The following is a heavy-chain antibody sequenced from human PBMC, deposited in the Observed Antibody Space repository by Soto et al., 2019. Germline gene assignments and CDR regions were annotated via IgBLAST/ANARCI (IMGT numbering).Heavy chain of an antibody. CDR2: IDAAGSYT. CDR1: GFTFSTYW. Sequence: EVQLVESGGGLVQPGGSLRLSCAASGFTFSTYWMHWVRQTPGKGLVWVSRIDAAGSYTTYGDAVEGRFTISRDNAKHTLYLQMNSLRPEDTAVYYCARDQTIRGSPTFDYCGQGTLVTVSS. V-gene: IGHV3-74*01. CDR3: ARDQTIRGSPTFDY. D-gene: IGHD5-12*01. J-gene: IGHJ4*02.